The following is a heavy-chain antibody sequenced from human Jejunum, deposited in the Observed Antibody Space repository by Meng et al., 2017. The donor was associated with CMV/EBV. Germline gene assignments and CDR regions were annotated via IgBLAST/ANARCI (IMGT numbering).Heavy chain of an antibody. CDR1: GFTLSSYW. CDR2: IKHDGSDK. Sequence: SCATSGFTLSSYWMTWVRQATGKGLEWVANIKHDGSDKYYVDSVKGRFTISRDNAKNSLYLQMNSLRVEDTATYYCASTAGCDYWGQGTLVTVSS. V-gene: IGHV3-7*01. J-gene: IGHJ4*02. CDR3: ASTAGCDY. D-gene: IGHD6-19*01.